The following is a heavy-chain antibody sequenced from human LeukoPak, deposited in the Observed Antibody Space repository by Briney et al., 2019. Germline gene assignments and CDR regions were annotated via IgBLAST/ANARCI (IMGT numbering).Heavy chain of an antibody. V-gene: IGHV3-23*01. CDR3: AKDGGLWVSAHWGDS. Sequence: GGSLRLSCAASGFTFSSYAMSWVRQAPGKGLEWVSAISGSGGSTYYADSVKGRFTISRDNSKNTLYLQINSLRAEDTAVYYCAKDGGLWVSAHWGDSWGRGTLVTVSS. J-gene: IGHJ4*02. CDR1: GFTFSSYA. CDR2: ISGSGGST. D-gene: IGHD7-27*01.